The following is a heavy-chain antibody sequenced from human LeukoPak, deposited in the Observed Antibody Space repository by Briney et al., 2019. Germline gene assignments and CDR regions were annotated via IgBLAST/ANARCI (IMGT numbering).Heavy chain of an antibody. Sequence: GGSLRLSCAASGFTFSSYAMHWVRKAPGKGLEWVSGISWNSGSIGYADSVKGRFTISRDNAKNSLYLQMNSLRAEDTALYYCAKQVVPGYYYYYGMDVWGQGTTVTVS. V-gene: IGHV3-9*01. D-gene: IGHD2-2*01. J-gene: IGHJ6*02. CDR3: AKQVVPGYYYYYGMDV. CDR1: GFTFSSYA. CDR2: ISWNSGSI.